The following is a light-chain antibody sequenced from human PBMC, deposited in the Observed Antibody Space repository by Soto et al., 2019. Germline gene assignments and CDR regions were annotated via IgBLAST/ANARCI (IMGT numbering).Light chain of an antibody. Sequence: EVVLTQSPGTLSLSPGERATLSCRASQSVSTYLAWYQQKPGQAPRLLIYEASKRAAGIPARFSGRGSGTDFSLTISSLEPEDFAVYYCQQRTNWPPVTFGQGTRLEIK. CDR1: QSVSTY. CDR2: EAS. J-gene: IGKJ5*01. V-gene: IGKV3-11*01. CDR3: QQRTNWPPVT.